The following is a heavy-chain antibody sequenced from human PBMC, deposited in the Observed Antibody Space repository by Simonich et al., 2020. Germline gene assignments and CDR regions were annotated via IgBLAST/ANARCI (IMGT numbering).Heavy chain of an antibody. CDR2: INPNSGGT. J-gene: IGHJ4*02. CDR1: GYTFTGYY. D-gene: IGHD2-15*01. Sequence: QVQLVQSGAEVKKPGASVKVSCKASGYTFTGYYMHWVRQAPGQGLEWMGWINPNSGGTNYAQKFQGRVTMTRDTSFNTANMELSRRKSDETTVYYCARDRGGGYYDYWGQGTMVTVSS. V-gene: IGHV1-2*02. CDR3: ARDRGGGYYDY.